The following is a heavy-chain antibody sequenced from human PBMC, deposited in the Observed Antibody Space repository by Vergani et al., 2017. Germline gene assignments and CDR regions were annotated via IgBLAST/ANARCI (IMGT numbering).Heavy chain of an antibody. CDR1: RYIFSNFW. D-gene: IGHD3-10*01. CDR3: ASGGHGSENGGALQL. Sequence: EKQLVQSGSETKKPGESLKISCQAFRYIFSNFWIGWVRQRPGRGLEWMGIIYPGDSEVKSQPTFRGQVIFSVDTSVNTAYLQWRRLQASDTATYFCASGGHGSENGGALQLWGQGTNITVSS. CDR2: IYPGDSEV. V-gene: IGHV5-51*01. J-gene: IGHJ3*01.